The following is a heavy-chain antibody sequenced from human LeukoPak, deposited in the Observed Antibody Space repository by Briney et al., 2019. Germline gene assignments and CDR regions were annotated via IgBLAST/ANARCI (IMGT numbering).Heavy chain of an antibody. Sequence: PGRSLRLSCAASGLTFSSYGMHWVRQAPGKGLEWVAIISYDGINKYYADSVKGRFTISRDNSKNTLYLQMNSLRAEDTAVYYCARGRAGNYYNHNDYWGQGTLVTVSS. J-gene: IGHJ4*01. CDR2: ISYDGINK. D-gene: IGHD3-10*01. CDR3: ARGRAGNYYNHNDY. CDR1: GLTFSSYG. V-gene: IGHV3-33*01.